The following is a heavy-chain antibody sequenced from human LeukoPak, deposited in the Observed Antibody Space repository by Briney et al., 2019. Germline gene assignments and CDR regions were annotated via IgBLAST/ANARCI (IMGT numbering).Heavy chain of an antibody. CDR1: GVSISSGGYS. CDR2: IYSSGSS. D-gene: IGHD2-2*01. Sequence: SETLSLTCTVSGVSISSGGYSWPWIRQPAGKGLECIVHIYSSGSSNYNPSLKSRATISVYTSKNQFSLKLSSVTAADTAVYYCARFFGPAAIRLRYYGMDVWGQGTTVTVSS. J-gene: IGHJ6*02. CDR3: ARFFGPAAIRLRYYGMDV. V-gene: IGHV4-61*09.